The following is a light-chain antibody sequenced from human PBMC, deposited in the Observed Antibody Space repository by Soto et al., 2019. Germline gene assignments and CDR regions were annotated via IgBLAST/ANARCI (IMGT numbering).Light chain of an antibody. J-gene: IGKJ3*01. CDR3: QQYYSTPFT. CDR2: WAS. Sequence: DIVMTQSPDSLAVSLGERATINCKSSQSVLYSSNNKNYLAWYQQKPGQPPKLLIYWASTRESGVPDRFSGSGSGTDFALTISSLQAEDVAVYDCQQYYSTPFTFGPVTKVDIK. V-gene: IGKV4-1*01. CDR1: QSVLYSSNNKNY.